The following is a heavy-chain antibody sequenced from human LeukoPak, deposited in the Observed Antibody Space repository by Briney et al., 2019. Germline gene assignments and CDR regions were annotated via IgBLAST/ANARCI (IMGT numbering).Heavy chain of an antibody. CDR3: ARAIGYTNGRNWFDP. Sequence: SETLSLTCTVSGYSISINYYWGWIRQSPGKGLEWIGTISHSGSTYYNPSLKSRVTISLDTSKNQFSLKLGSVTAADTAVYFCARAIGYTNGRNWFDPWGQGTLVTVSS. CDR1: GYSISINYY. V-gene: IGHV4-38-2*02. J-gene: IGHJ5*02. D-gene: IGHD6-25*01. CDR2: ISHSGST.